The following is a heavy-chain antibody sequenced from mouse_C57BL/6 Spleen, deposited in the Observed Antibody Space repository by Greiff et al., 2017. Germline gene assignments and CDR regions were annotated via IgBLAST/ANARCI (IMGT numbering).Heavy chain of an antibody. CDR2: IRNKANGYTT. V-gene: IGHV7-3*01. Sequence: EVQLVESGGGLVQPGGSLSLSCAASGFTFTDYYMSWVRQPPGKALEWLGFIRNKANGYTTEYSASVKGRFTISRDNSQSILYLQMNALRAEDSATHYCARYYYGSRGDFWYFDVWGTGTTVTVSS. CDR1: GFTFTDYY. J-gene: IGHJ1*03. CDR3: ARYYYGSRGDFWYFDV. D-gene: IGHD1-1*01.